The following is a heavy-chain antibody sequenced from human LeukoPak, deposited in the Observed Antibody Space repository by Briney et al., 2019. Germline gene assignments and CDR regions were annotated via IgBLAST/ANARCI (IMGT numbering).Heavy chain of an antibody. D-gene: IGHD1-14*01. CDR1: GFTFSSYD. V-gene: IGHV3-13*01. CDR3: ARARKGDYPDY. J-gene: IGHJ4*02. Sequence: GGSLRLSCAASGFTFSSYDMHWVRQATGKGLEWVSAIGTAGDTYYPGSVKGRFTISRENAKNSLYLQMNSLRAGDTAVYYCARARKGDYPDYWGQGTLVTVSS. CDR2: IGTAGDT.